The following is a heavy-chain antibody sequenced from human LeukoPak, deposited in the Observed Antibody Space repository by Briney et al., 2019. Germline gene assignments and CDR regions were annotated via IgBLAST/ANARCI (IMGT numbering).Heavy chain of an antibody. Sequence: GGSLRLSCAVSGFPVSTNYMNWVRQAPRKGLEWVSVIYTGGSTYYGDSVKGRFTISRDNSKNTLYPQMNSLKTEDTAVYYCARSAEIPVEYYYDSSGPWAFDIWGQGTMVTVSS. CDR3: ARSAEIPVEYYYDSSGPWAFDI. CDR1: GFPVSTNY. D-gene: IGHD3-22*01. V-gene: IGHV3-53*01. CDR2: IYTGGST. J-gene: IGHJ3*02.